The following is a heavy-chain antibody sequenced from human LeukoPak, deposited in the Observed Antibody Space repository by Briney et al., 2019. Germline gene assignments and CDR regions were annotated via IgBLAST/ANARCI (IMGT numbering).Heavy chain of an antibody. J-gene: IGHJ4*02. CDR1: GYTFTGYY. V-gene: IGHV1-2*02. D-gene: IGHD1-1*01. CDR3: ARDLVGTTGTPYFDY. CDR2: INPNSGGT. Sequence: ASVKVSCKASGYTFTGYYMHWVRQAPGQGLEWMGWINPNSGGTNYAQKFQGRVTMTRDTSISTAYMELSRLRSDDTAVYYCARDLVGTTGTPYFDYWGQGTLVTVSS.